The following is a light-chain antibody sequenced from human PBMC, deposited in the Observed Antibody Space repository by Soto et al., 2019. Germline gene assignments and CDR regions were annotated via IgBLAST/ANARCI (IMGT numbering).Light chain of an antibody. CDR3: QHRHNLPSLT. CDR1: QSLNIH. Sequence: EIVLTQSPGTLSLSPGERATLSCRASQSLNIHLAWYQQQPGRAPRLLIYDASNRATGIPARFSGSGSGTDFTLTISSLEPEDFAVYYCQHRHNLPSLTFGGGTRVEI. CDR2: DAS. J-gene: IGKJ4*01. V-gene: IGKV3-11*01.